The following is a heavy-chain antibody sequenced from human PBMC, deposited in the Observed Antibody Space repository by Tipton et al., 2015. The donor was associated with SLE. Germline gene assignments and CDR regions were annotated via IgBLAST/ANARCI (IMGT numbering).Heavy chain of an antibody. CDR3: ATSSRHHYWYFDL. V-gene: IGHV4-31*11. Sequence: TLSLTCAVSGGSISSGDYYWSWIRQPPGKGLEWIGYIYYSGSTYYNPSLKSRVTISVDTSKNQFSLKLSSVTAADTAVYYCATSSRHHYWYFDLWGRGTLVPVSS. J-gene: IGHJ2*01. CDR1: GGSISSGDYY. D-gene: IGHD6-13*01. CDR2: IYYSGST.